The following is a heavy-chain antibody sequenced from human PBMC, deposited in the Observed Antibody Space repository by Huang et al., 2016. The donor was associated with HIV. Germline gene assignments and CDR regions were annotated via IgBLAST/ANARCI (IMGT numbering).Heavy chain of an antibody. J-gene: IGHJ4*02. D-gene: IGHD2-15*01. Sequence: EVQLLESGGRLVRPGGSLRLSCVASGFYFRDHARGGVRPAPGGGLAWVAAMGGSGDGTYVAGSGKGRITNSRDNFKKTVYLQLSSLGAEDTAVYYCARWIRGYCSDNNCYGGFDYWGRGTLVTVS. CDR1: GFYFRDHA. CDR3: ARWIRGYCSDNNCYGGFDY. CDR2: MGGSGDGT. V-gene: IGHV3-23*01.